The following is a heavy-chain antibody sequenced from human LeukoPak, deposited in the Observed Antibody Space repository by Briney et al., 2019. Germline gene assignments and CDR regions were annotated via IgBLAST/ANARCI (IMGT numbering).Heavy chain of an antibody. V-gene: IGHV4-30-4*01. D-gene: IGHD6-6*01. CDR1: GGSISSGDYY. CDR3: ARVDWQLALFDY. Sequence: PSETLSLTCTVSGGSISSGDYYWSWIRQPPGKGLEWIGYIYYSGSTYYNPSLKSRVTISVDTSKNQFSLKLSSVTAADTAVYYCARVDWQLALFDYWGQGTLVTVSS. CDR2: IYYSGST. J-gene: IGHJ4*02.